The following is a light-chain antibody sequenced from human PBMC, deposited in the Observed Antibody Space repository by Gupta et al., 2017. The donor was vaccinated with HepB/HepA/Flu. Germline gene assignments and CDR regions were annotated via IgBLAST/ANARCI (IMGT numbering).Light chain of an antibody. J-gene: IGKJ3*01. V-gene: IGKV1-5*03. Sequence: DIQMTKSPSTLSASVGDRVTITCRASQSISNWLAWYQQKPGKAPKGLIYKASSLESGVPSRFSGSGSGTEFTLTISSLQPDDFATYYCQQYNSYLFTFGPGTKVDIK. CDR2: KAS. CDR1: QSISNW. CDR3: QQYNSYLFT.